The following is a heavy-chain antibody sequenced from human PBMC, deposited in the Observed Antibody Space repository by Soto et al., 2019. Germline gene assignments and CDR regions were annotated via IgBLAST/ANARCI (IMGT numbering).Heavy chain of an antibody. Sequence: SETLSLTCAVSGGSIYTSDRWTWVRQSPGKGLEWVGEVHHSGNAIYKPSLKSRVTISVDKSRNQFSLKVTSVTAADTAVYYCARFYDNSHFDSWGPGALVTVSS. CDR1: GGSIYTSDR. J-gene: IGHJ4*02. D-gene: IGHD5-12*01. V-gene: IGHV4-4*02. CDR3: ARFYDNSHFDS. CDR2: VHHSGNA.